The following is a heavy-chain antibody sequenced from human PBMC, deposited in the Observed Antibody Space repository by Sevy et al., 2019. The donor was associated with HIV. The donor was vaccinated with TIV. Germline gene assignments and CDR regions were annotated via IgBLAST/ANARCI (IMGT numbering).Heavy chain of an antibody. Sequence: SEALSLTCTVSGGSISSYAWSWIRQPPGKGLEWIGYIYYSGSTNYNPSLKSRVTISVDTTKNQFSLKRSSVTAADTAADYCARTLSPTGTGEENWFDPWGQGTLVTVSS. CDR2: IYYSGST. J-gene: IGHJ5*02. CDR3: ARTLSPTGTGEENWFDP. V-gene: IGHV4-59*01. D-gene: IGHD1-1*01. CDR1: GGSISSYA.